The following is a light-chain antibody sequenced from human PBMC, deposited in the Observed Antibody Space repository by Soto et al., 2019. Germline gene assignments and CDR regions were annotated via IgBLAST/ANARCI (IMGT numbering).Light chain of an antibody. Sequence: DIQMTQSPSTLSASVGDRVTITCRASQSISSWLAWYKQKPGKAPKLLIYKASSLESGVPSSLSGSGSGTEFTLTISSMPPDDFATYYCQQYNSYSTFGQGTKVDI. CDR2: KAS. V-gene: IGKV1-5*03. J-gene: IGKJ1*01. CDR3: QQYNSYST. CDR1: QSISSW.